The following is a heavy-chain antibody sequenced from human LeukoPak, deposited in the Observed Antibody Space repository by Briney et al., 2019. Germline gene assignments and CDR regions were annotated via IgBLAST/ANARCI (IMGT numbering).Heavy chain of an antibody. V-gene: IGHV3-21*01. CDR2: ISSSSSYI. CDR1: GFTFSSYS. J-gene: IGHJ3*02. Sequence: GGSLRLSCAASGFTFSSYSMNWVRQAPGKGLEWVSSISSSSSYIYYADSVKGRFTISRDNAKNSLYLQMNSLRAEDTAVYYCARERRDRGNDYGDYVDAFDIWGQGTMVTVSS. CDR3: ARERRDRGNDYGDYVDAFDI. D-gene: IGHD4-17*01.